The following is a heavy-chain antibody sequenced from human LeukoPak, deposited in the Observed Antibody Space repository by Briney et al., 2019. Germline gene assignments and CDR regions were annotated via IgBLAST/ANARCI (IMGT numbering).Heavy chain of an antibody. CDR3: ARGVYYDFWSGYYWVFDY. V-gene: IGHV4-34*01. CDR2: INHSGST. J-gene: IGHJ4*02. Sequence: PSETLSLTCAVYGGSFSGYYWSWIRQPPGKGLEWIGEINHSGSTNYNPSLKSRVTISVDTSKNQFSLKLSSVTAADTAVYYCARGVYYDFWSGYYWVFDYWGQGTLVTVSS. D-gene: IGHD3-3*01. CDR1: GGSFSGYY.